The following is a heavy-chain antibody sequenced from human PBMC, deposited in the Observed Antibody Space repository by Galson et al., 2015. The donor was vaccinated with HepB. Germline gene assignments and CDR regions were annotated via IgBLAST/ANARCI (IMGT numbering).Heavy chain of an antibody. CDR1: GFTFRSYA. Sequence: SLRLSCAASGFTFRSYALTWVRQAPGKGLEWVSVISSGGGATYYADSVKGRFSISRDNSRNTLYLQMNSLRVEDTAVYYCAKERAPASDPYYYYDGLDVWGQGTTVTVSS. CDR2: ISSGGGAT. CDR3: AKERAPASDPYYYYDGLDV. D-gene: IGHD6-13*01. J-gene: IGHJ6*02. V-gene: IGHV3-23*01.